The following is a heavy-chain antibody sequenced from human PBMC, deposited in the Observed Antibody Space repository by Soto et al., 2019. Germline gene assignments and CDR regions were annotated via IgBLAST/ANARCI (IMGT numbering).Heavy chain of an antibody. Sequence: EVQLLESGGDLVHPGGSLRLSCAASGFTFGSSHMSWIRQAPGKGLERVSGISVSGDSTYYADSVKGRFTISRDNSRNTLYLQMNSLRAEDTAIYYCARGWITHGFDIWGQGTMVTVSS. V-gene: IGHV3-23*01. CDR1: GFTFGSSH. CDR3: ARGWITHGFDI. CDR2: ISVSGDST. D-gene: IGHD3-16*01. J-gene: IGHJ3*02.